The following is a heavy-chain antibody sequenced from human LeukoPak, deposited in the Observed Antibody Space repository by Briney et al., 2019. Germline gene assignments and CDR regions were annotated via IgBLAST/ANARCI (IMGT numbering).Heavy chain of an antibody. CDR1: GLTVSSNY. J-gene: IGHJ4*02. Sequence: GGSLRLSCAAAGLTVSSNYMAWVRQAPGKGLEWVSVFYNGINTYYADSVKGRFTTSRDNSKNTLYLQMNSLRVEDAAVYFCARVGSGNTYGYADYWGQGTLVTVSS. V-gene: IGHV3-66*01. CDR3: ARVGSGNTYGYADY. CDR2: FYNGINT. D-gene: IGHD5-18*01.